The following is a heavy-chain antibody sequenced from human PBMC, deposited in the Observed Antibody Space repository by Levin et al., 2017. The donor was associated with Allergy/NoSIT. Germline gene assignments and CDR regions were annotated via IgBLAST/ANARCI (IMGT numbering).Heavy chain of an antibody. J-gene: IGHJ4*01. CDR2: ISYDGSNK. Sequence: GSLRLSCAASGFTFSNYGMDWVRQAPGKGLEWVALISYDGSNKYYADSVKGRFTISRDNSKNTLYLQMNSLRAEDTAVYYCAKESGDYYGTYYFDYWGHGTLVTVSS. V-gene: IGHV3-30*18. D-gene: IGHD3-10*01. CDR3: AKESGDYYGTYYFDY. CDR1: GFTFSNYG.